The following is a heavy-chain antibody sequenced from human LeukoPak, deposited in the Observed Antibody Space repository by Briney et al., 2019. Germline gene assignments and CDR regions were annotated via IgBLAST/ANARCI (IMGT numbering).Heavy chain of an antibody. D-gene: IGHD3-3*01. CDR1: GFPFSHAW. J-gene: IGHJ4*02. CDR3: TTLYRADSYDYWSGYINY. Sequence: PGGSLRLSCAASGFPFSHAWMNWVRQAPGKGLEWVGRVKSKTDDGTTDYAAPVKGRFTISRDDSKSTLYLQMNSLKTEDTAVYYCTTLYRADSYDYWSGYINYWGQGTLVTVSS. CDR2: VKSKTDDGTT. V-gene: IGHV3-15*05.